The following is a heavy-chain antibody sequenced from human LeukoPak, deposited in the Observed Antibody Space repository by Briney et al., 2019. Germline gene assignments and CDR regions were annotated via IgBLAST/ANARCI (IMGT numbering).Heavy chain of an antibody. CDR3: ARVKYGSGRPYYLDY. D-gene: IGHD3-10*01. CDR1: GGSFSGYY. Sequence: SETLSLTCAVYGGSFSGYYWSWVRQPPGKGLEWMGEINHSGSTNYNPSLKSRVTISVDTSKNQFSLKLSSVTAADTAVYYCARVKYGSGRPYYLDYWGQGTLVTVSS. J-gene: IGHJ4*02. CDR2: INHSGST. V-gene: IGHV4-34*01.